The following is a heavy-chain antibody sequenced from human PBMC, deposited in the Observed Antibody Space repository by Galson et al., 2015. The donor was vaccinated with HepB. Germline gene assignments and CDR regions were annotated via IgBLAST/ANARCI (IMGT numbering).Heavy chain of an antibody. V-gene: IGHV1-69*13. CDR3: ARGGGYCGGDCYPGHYYYYGMDV. D-gene: IGHD2-21*02. J-gene: IGHJ6*02. CDR1: GGTFSSYA. CDR2: IIPIFGTA. Sequence: SVKVSCKASGGTFSSYAISWVRQAPGQGLEWMGGIIPIFGTANYAQKFQGRVTITADESTSTAYMELSSLRSEDTAVYYCARGGGYCGGDCYPGHYYYYGMDVWGQGTTVTVSS.